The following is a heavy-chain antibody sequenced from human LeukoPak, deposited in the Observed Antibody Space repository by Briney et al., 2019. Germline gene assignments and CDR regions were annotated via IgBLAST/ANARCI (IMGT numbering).Heavy chain of an antibody. CDR3: ARDPYSSGWYASFDP. V-gene: IGHV4-59*01. J-gene: IGHJ5*02. CDR2: IYYSGST. CDR1: GGSISSYY. D-gene: IGHD6-19*01. Sequence: SSETLSLTCTVSGGSISSYYWSWIRQPPGKGLEWIGYIYYSGSTSYNPSLKSRVTISVDTSKNRFSLKLRSVTAADTAVYYCARDPYSSGWYASFDPWGQGTLVTVSS.